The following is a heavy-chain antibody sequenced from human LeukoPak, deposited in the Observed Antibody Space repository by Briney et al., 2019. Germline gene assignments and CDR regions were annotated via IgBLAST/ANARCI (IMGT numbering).Heavy chain of an antibody. D-gene: IGHD3-9*01. Sequence: GGSLRLSCAASGFTVSSNYMSWVRQAPGKGLEWVSVIYSGGSTYYADSVKGRFTISRDNSKNTLYLQMNSLRAKDTAVYYCARDSYDILTGYQYNWFDPWGQGTLVTVSS. CDR3: ARDSYDILTGYQYNWFDP. CDR2: IYSGGST. V-gene: IGHV3-66*01. J-gene: IGHJ5*02. CDR1: GFTVSSNY.